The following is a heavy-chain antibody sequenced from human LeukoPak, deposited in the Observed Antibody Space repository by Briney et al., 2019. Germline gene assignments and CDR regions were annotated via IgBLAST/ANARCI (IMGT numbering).Heavy chain of an antibody. V-gene: IGHV4-34*01. Sequence: PSETLSLTCAVYGESFSGYYWSWIHQPPGKGLEWIGEINHSGSTNYNPSLKSRVTIAVDTSKNQFSLKRSSLTAADTAVYYCARGRWSSNTWGQGTLVTVSS. CDR3: ARGRWSSNT. CDR2: INHSGST. CDR1: GESFSGYY. D-gene: IGHD6-13*01. J-gene: IGHJ5*02.